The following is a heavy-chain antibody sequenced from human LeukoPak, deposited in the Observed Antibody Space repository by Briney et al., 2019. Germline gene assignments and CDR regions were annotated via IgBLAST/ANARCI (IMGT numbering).Heavy chain of an antibody. Sequence: GGSLRLSCAASGFTFSTYGMHWVRQAPGEGLEWLTDIWYDGSNKYYTDSVKGRFTISRDNSKNTLYLQMSSLRAEDTAVYYCARDSNSYGSGATIDYWGQGTLVTVSS. CDR2: IWYDGSNK. J-gene: IGHJ4*02. CDR3: ARDSNSYGSGATIDY. D-gene: IGHD3-10*01. CDR1: GFTFSTYG. V-gene: IGHV3-33*01.